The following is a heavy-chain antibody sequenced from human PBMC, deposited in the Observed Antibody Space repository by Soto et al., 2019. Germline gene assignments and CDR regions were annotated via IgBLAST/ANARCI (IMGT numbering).Heavy chain of an antibody. CDR2: ISYDGSNK. CDR1: GFTFSSYA. D-gene: IGHD5-18*01. CDR3: ARDNTAMAYGMDV. J-gene: IGHJ6*02. Sequence: GGSLRLSCAASGFTFSSYAMHWVRQAPGKGLERVAVISYDGSNKYYADSVKGRFTISRDNSKNTLYLQMNSLRAEDTAVYYCARDNTAMAYGMDVWGQGTTVTVSS. V-gene: IGHV3-30-3*01.